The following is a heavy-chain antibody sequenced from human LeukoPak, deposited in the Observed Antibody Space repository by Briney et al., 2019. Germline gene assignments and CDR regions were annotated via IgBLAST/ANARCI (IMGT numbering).Heavy chain of an antibody. J-gene: IGHJ3*02. CDR1: GFTFSDHY. D-gene: IGHD2-2*01. V-gene: IGHV3-74*01. CDR3: ARGPGAFYI. Sequence: GGSLRLSCAASGFTFSDHYMDWVRQAPGKGLVWVSRINSDGSSTSYADSVKGRFTISRDNAKNTLFLQMNSLRAEDTAVYYCARGPGAFYIWGQGTMVTVSS. CDR2: INSDGSST.